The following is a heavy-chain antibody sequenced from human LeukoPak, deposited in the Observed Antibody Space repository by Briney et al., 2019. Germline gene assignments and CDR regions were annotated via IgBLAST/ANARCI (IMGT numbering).Heavy chain of an antibody. D-gene: IGHD3-10*01. CDR2: IYYSGST. J-gene: IGHJ4*02. Sequence: SETLSLTCSVSGGSISSNNYYWGWIRQPPGKGLEWIGSIYYSGSTYYNPSLKSRVIISVDTSKNQFSLKLTSVTAADTAVYYCAREGLITMVRGVIDWGQGTLVTVSS. CDR1: GGSISSNNYY. V-gene: IGHV4-39*07. CDR3: AREGLITMVRGVID.